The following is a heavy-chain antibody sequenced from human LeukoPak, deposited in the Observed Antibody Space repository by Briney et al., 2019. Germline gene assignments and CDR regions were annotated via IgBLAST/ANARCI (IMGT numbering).Heavy chain of an antibody. Sequence: PGGSLRLSCAASGFTFSSYEMNWVRQAPGKGLEWVSYISSSGNTIYYADSVKGRFTISRDNAKNSLYLQMNSLRAEDTAIYFCARESVIANDAFDIWGQGTMVTVSS. CDR2: ISSSGNTI. CDR1: GFTFSSYE. CDR3: ARESVIANDAFDI. V-gene: IGHV3-48*03. J-gene: IGHJ3*02. D-gene: IGHD3-22*01.